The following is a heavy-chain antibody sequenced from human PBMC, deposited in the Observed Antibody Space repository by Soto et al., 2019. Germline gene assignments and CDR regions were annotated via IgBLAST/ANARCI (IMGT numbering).Heavy chain of an antibody. Sequence: ASVKVSCKASGFTFTSSAVQWVRQARGQRLEWIGWIVVGSGNTNYAQKFQERVTITRDMSTSTAYMELSSLRSEDTAVYYCARDSGYGDPGGWFDSWGQGTLVTVSS. CDR3: ARDSGYGDPGGWFDS. D-gene: IGHD5-12*01. J-gene: IGHJ5*01. CDR1: GFTFTSSA. V-gene: IGHV1-58*01. CDR2: IVVGSGNT.